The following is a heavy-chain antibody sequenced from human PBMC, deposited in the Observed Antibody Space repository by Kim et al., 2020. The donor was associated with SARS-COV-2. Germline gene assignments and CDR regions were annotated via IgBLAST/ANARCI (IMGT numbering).Heavy chain of an antibody. V-gene: IGHV4-59*01. Sequence: RVTISVDTSKNQFSLKLSSVTAADTAVYYCARDYRAGYYPYYYYYYGMDVWGQGTTVTVSS. CDR3: ARDYRAGYYPYYYYYYGMDV. J-gene: IGHJ6*02. D-gene: IGHD3-22*01.